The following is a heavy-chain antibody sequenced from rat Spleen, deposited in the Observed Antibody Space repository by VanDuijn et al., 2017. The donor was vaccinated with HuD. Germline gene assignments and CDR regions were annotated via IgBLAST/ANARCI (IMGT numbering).Heavy chain of an antibody. D-gene: IGHD4-3*01. Sequence: EVQLQESGPGLVKPSQSLSLTCSVTGHSITSTYRWNWIRKFPGNKLEWMGYINSAGNTNYNPSLKSRVSITRDTSKNQFFLQLNSVTTEDTATYYCARLIRGTMDAWGQGVMVTVSS. J-gene: IGHJ2*01. CDR2: INSAGNT. CDR1: GHSITSTYR. CDR3: ARLIRGTMDA. V-gene: IGHV3-3*01.